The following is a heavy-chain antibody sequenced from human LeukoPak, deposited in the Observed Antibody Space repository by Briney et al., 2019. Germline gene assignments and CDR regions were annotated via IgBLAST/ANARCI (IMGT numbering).Heavy chain of an antibody. D-gene: IGHD2-21*02. J-gene: IGHJ4*02. CDR3: AKVYVRAVSFVVVTAIHLFDY. V-gene: IGHV3-23*01. CDR2: ISGSGGST. Sequence: PGGSLRLSCAASGFTFSSFAMSWVRQAPGKGLEWVSAISGSGGSTYYADSVKGRFTISRDNSKNTLYLQMNSLRAEDTAVYYCAKVYVRAVSFVVVTAIHLFDYWGQGTLVTVSS. CDR1: GFTFSSFA.